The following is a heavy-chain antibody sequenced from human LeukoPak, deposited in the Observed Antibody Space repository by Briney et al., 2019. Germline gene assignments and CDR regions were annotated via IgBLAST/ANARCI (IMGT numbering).Heavy chain of an antibody. J-gene: IGHJ4*01. D-gene: IGHD1-1*01. V-gene: IGHV1-18*01. Sequence: ASVKVSCRTSGYTFSNYGISWVRQAPGQGLEWMGWITAYNGNRLYAQRFQGRITLTTDTSTSTSYMELRSLEYDDTAIYYCARDNDKVVDHWGQGTLVTVSS. CDR2: ITAYNGNR. CDR1: GYTFSNYG. CDR3: ARDNDKVVDH.